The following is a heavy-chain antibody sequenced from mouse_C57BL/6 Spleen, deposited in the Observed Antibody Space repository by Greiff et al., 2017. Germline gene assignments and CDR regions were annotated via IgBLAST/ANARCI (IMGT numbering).Heavy chain of an antibody. CDR3: ARKGTTVVERSWYFDV. CDR2: IWTGGGT. Sequence: VRVVESGPGLVAPSQSLSITCTVSGFSLTSYAISWVRQPPGKGLEWLGVIWTGGGTNYNSALKSRLSISKDNSKSQVFLKMNSLQTDDTARYYCARKGTTVVERSWYFDVWGTGTTVTVSS. J-gene: IGHJ1*03. D-gene: IGHD1-1*01. CDR1: GFSLTSYA. V-gene: IGHV2-9-1*01.